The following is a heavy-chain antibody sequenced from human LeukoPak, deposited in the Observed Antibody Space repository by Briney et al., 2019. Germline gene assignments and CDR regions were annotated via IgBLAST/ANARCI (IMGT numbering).Heavy chain of an antibody. CDR2: ISSSSSYI. J-gene: IGHJ4*02. Sequence: GGSLRLSCAASGFTFSSYSMNWLRQAPGKGLEWVSSISSSSSYIYYADSVKGRFTISRDNAKNSLYLQMNRLRAEDTAVYYCARVRAGIQLWVKPADYWGQGTLVTVSS. V-gene: IGHV3-21*01. D-gene: IGHD5-18*01. CDR3: ARVRAGIQLWVKPADY. CDR1: GFTFSSYS.